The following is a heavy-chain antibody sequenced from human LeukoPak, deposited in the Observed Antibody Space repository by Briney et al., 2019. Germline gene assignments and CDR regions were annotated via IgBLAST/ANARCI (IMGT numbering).Heavy chain of an antibody. Sequence: PSQTLSLTCTVSGGSISSGSYYWSWIRQPAGKGLEWIGRIYTSGSTNHNPSLQRRVPISLDTSKNQFSLKLSSVTAADTAVYYCARGSLIGDGYNPFDAFDIWGQGTMVTVSS. CDR1: GGSISSGSYY. J-gene: IGHJ3*02. CDR3: ARGSLIGDGYNPFDAFDI. CDR2: IYTSGST. D-gene: IGHD5-24*01. V-gene: IGHV4-61*02.